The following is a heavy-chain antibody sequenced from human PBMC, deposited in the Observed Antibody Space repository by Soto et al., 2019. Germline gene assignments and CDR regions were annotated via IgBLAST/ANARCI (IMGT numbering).Heavy chain of an antibody. D-gene: IGHD3-22*01. CDR2: IWYDGSNK. V-gene: IGHV3-33*01. CDR3: ARAYSDSSGYTHGMDV. J-gene: IGHJ6*02. CDR1: GFTFSSYG. Sequence: GGSLRLSCAASGFTFSSYGMHWVRQAPGKGLEWVAVIWYDGSNKYYADSAKGRFTISRDNSKNTLYLQMNSLRAEDTAVYYCARAYSDSSGYTHGMDVWGQGTTVTVSS.